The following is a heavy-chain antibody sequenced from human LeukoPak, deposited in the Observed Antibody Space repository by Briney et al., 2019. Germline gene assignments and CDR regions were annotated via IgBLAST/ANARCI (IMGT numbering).Heavy chain of an antibody. Sequence: GASVKVSCKVSGYTLSELSMHWVRQAPGKGLEWMGGFDPEDGETIYAQKFQGRVTMTEDTFTDTAYMELSSLRSEDTAVYYCATRERRGRPFDYWGQGTLVTVSS. J-gene: IGHJ4*02. CDR2: FDPEDGET. CDR1: GYTLSELS. D-gene: IGHD1-26*01. CDR3: ATRERRGRPFDY. V-gene: IGHV1-24*01.